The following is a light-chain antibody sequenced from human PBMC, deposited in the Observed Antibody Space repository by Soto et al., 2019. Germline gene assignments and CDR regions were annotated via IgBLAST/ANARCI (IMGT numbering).Light chain of an antibody. Sequence: EIVLTQSPATLSLSPGERATLSCRASQIVNNYLAWYQQRPGQAPRLLIYDASNRATGIPARFSGRGAGTDFTPTISSLEPEDFAVYYCQHRNNRPFSFGPGTKVDIK. CDR2: DAS. CDR3: QHRNNRPFS. V-gene: IGKV3-11*01. CDR1: QIVNNY. J-gene: IGKJ3*01.